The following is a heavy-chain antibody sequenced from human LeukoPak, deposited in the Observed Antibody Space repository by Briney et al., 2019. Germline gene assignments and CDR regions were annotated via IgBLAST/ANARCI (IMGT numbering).Heavy chain of an antibody. V-gene: IGHV3-74*01. CDR3: ARNIGTD. CDR1: GFTFSYLT. D-gene: IGHD1-14*01. J-gene: IGHJ4*02. Sequence: GGSLRLSCAGSGFTFSYLTMNWVRQLPGKGLVWVSRINSDGTLTTNADSVKGRFTISRDNAKNMLYLQMNSLRADDTAVYYRARNIGTDWGQGTLVTVSS. CDR2: INSDGTLT.